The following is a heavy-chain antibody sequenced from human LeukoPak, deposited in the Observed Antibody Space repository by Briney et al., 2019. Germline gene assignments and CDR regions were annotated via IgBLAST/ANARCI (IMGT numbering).Heavy chain of an antibody. D-gene: IGHD2-15*01. CDR2: ISGSGGST. J-gene: IGHJ6*02. CDR1: GFTFSSYA. V-gene: IGHV3-23*01. Sequence: GGSLRLSCAASGFTFSSYAMSWVRQAPGKGLEWVSAISGSGGSTYYADSVKGRFTISRDNSKNTLYLQMNSLRAEDTAVYYCARDIVVVVAATATYYYYGMDVWGQGTTVTVSS. CDR3: ARDIVVVVAATATYYYYGMDV.